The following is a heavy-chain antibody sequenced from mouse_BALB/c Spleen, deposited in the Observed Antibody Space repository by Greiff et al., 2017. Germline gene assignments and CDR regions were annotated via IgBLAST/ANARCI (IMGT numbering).Heavy chain of an antibody. CDR2: ISSGSSTI. Sequence: EVMLVESGGGLVQPGGSRKLSCAASGFTFSSFGMHWVRQAPEKGLEWVAYISSGSSTIYYADTVKGRFTISRDNPKNTLFLQMTSLRSGDTAMYYCARLPDYWGQGTTLTVSS. CDR3: ARLPDY. J-gene: IGHJ2*01. V-gene: IGHV5-17*02. CDR1: GFTFSSFG.